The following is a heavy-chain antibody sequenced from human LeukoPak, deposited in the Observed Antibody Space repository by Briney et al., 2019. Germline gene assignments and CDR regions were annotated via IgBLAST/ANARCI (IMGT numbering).Heavy chain of an antibody. CDR2: ISSSSSYI. CDR3: AREGSGSYCDY. V-gene: IGHV3-21*01. CDR1: GFTFSSYS. J-gene: IGHJ4*02. D-gene: IGHD1-26*01. Sequence: PGGSLRLSCAASGFTFSSYSMNWVRQAPGKGLEWVSSISSSSSYINYADSVKGRFTISRDNAKNSMYLQMNSLRAEDTAVYFCAREGSGSYCDYWGQGTLVTVSP.